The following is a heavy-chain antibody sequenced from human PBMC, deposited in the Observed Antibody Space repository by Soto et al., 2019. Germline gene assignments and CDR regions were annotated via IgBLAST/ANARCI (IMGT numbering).Heavy chain of an antibody. J-gene: IGHJ1*01. D-gene: IGHD5-18*01. V-gene: IGHV3-15*07. CDR1: GFTFSDTW. Sequence: EVPLVESGGGLVKPGGSLRLSCAATGFTFSDTWMNWVRQAPGKGLEWVARIQTRTDGGTTDYAAPVKDRFAISRDDSKNTLYLQMNSLKTEDTAVYYCTAAPVTFQYWGQGILVTISS. CDR3: TAAPVTFQY. CDR2: IQTRTDGGTT.